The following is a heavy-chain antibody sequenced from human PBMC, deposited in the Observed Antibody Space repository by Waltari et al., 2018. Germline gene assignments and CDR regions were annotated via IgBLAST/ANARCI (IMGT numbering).Heavy chain of an antibody. CDR1: GFTFGAYA. V-gene: IGHV3-49*04. D-gene: IGHD3-3*01. J-gene: IGHJ3*02. Sequence: EVQLVESGGGLVQPGRSLRLSCTASGFTFGAYAMSWVRQAPGKGLEWVGFIRSKAYGGTTEYAASVKGRFTISRDDSKSIAYLQMNSLKTEDTAVYYCTRRNDFWSPVRAFDIWGQGTMVTVSS. CDR2: IRSKAYGGTT. CDR3: TRRNDFWSPVRAFDI.